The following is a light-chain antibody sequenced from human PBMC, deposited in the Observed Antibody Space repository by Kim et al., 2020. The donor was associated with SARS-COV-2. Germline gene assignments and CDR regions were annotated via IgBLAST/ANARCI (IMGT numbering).Light chain of an antibody. CDR2: SND. CDR1: GSNIGSDYV. Sequence: QWVTSSCYGTGSNIGSDYVVHWYHQLPGAAPKVVIYSNDKRPSGVPDRFSGSQSGPSASLAITGLQPDDEGYYYCQSYDSNLRGAVFGGGTQLTVL. V-gene: IGLV1-40*01. CDR3: QSYDSNLRGAV. J-gene: IGLJ3*02.